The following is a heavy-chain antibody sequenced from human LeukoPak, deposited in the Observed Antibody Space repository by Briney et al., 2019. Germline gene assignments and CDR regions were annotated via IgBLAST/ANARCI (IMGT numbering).Heavy chain of an antibody. CDR1: GFSVSSNY. CDR2: IDSGGST. CDR3: ARVSGLWNDD. J-gene: IGHJ4*02. Sequence: PGGSLRLSCAASGFSVSSNYMSWVRQAPGKGLEWVSIIDSGGSTYYADSVKGRFTVSRDNSKNTLYLQMKSLRAEDTAVYYCARVSGLWNDDWGQGTLVTVSS. V-gene: IGHV3-53*01. D-gene: IGHD5-18*01.